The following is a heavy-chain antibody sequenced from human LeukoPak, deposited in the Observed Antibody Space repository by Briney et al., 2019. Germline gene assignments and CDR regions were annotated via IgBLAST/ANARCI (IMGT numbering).Heavy chain of an antibody. V-gene: IGHV4-59*01. Sequence: PSETLSLTCTVSGGSISSYYWSWIRQPPGKGLEWIGYIYYSGSTNYNPSLKSRVTISVDTSKNQFSLKLSSVTAADTAVYYCARWRGMATKHAFDIWGQGTVVTVSS. CDR3: ARWRGMATKHAFDI. D-gene: IGHD5-24*01. CDR1: GGSISSYY. J-gene: IGHJ3*02. CDR2: IYYSGST.